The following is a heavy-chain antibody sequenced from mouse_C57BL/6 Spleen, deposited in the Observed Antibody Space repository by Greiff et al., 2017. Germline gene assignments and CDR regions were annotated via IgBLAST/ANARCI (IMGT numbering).Heavy chain of an antibody. CDR2: IRLKSDNYAT. V-gene: IGHV6-3*01. Sequence: EVKLMESGGGLVQPGGSMKLSCVASGFTFSNYWMNWVRQSPEKGLEWVAQIRLKSDNYATHYAESVKGRFTISRDDSKSSVYLKMNNIRAEDTGIYYCTGRRLLGKGAMDYWGQGTSVTVSS. D-gene: IGHD2-3*01. CDR1: GFTFSNYW. CDR3: TGRRLLGKGAMDY. J-gene: IGHJ4*01.